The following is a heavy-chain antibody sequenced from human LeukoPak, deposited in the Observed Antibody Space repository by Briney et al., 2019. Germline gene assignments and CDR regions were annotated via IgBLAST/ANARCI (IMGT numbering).Heavy chain of an antibody. D-gene: IGHD6-13*01. J-gene: IGHJ5*02. CDR1: GFTFSSYA. V-gene: IGHV3-23*01. Sequence: GGSLRLSCAASGFTFSSYAMSWVRQAPGKGLEWVSAISGSGGSTYYADSVNGRFTISRDNSKNTLYLQMNSLRAEDTAVYYCAKDVVDSSSWYSSWFDPWGQGTLVTVSS. CDR3: AKDVVDSSSWYSSWFDP. CDR2: ISGSGGST.